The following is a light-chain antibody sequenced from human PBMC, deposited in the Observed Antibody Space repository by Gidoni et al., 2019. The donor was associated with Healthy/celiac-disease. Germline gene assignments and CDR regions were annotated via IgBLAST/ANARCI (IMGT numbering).Light chain of an antibody. CDR1: QSVLYSSNNKNY. V-gene: IGKV4-1*01. J-gene: IGKJ4*01. CDR3: QQYYSTPLT. Sequence: GERATINCKSSQSVLYSSNNKNYLAWYQQKPGQPPKLLISWASTRESGVPDRFSGSGSGTDFTLTISSLQAEDVAVYYCQQYYSTPLTFGGGPKVEIK. CDR2: WAS.